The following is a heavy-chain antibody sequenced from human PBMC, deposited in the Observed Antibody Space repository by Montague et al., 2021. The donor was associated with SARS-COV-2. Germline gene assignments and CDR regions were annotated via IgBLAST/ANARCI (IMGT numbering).Heavy chain of an antibody. CDR1: GASFSPYY. V-gene: IGHV4-34*09. Sequence: TLSLTCAVYGASFSPYYWTWIRQSPGRGLEWIGEIYNGGGTNHTGSTNHNPSLKSRVTISVDTSKNQFSLKLSSVTAADTAVYYCARANGRITIFGVVIILEFDYWGQGTLVTVSS. J-gene: IGHJ4*02. CDR3: ARANGRITIFGVVIILEFDY. CDR2: IYNGGGTNHTGST. D-gene: IGHD3-3*01.